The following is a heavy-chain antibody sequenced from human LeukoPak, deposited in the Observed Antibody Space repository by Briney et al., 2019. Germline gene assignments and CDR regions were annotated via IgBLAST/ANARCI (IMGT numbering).Heavy chain of an antibody. CDR1: GFTVSSNY. CDR2: FYSGGST. D-gene: IGHD3-10*01. CDR3: ATSLLAPDNFDY. J-gene: IGHJ4*02. V-gene: IGHV3-53*01. Sequence: PGGSLRLSCAASGFTVSSNYMSWVRQAPGKGLEWVSVFYSGGSTYYADSVKGRFTISRDNSKNTLYLQMNSLRAEDTAVYYCATSLLAPDNFDYWGQGTLVTVSS.